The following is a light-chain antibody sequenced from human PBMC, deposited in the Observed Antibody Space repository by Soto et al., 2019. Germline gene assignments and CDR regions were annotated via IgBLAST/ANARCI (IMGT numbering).Light chain of an antibody. J-gene: IGKJ1*01. CDR3: MLDFRYFWA. CDR2: AAY. V-gene: IGKV1-5*01. Sequence: DIQMTQSPSMLSASVGDRVTITCRASQSISRWLAWYQQKPGKAPNLLIYAAYILQSGVQSRFSGSGSGTDFTLTIRSLQPEDFATYYCMLDFRYFWAFGQGTKVDIK. CDR1: QSISRW.